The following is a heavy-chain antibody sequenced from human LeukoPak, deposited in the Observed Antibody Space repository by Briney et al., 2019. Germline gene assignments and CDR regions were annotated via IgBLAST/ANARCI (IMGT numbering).Heavy chain of an antibody. CDR1: GGSISNSSYY. J-gene: IGHJ4*02. V-gene: IGHV4-39*01. Sequence: SETLSLTCTVSGGSISNSSYYWGWIRQPPGKGLEWIGSIYYSGSTYYNPSLKSRVTISVDTSKNQFSLKLSSVTAADTAVYYCARRGSSGWYDYWGQGTLVTVSS. CDR3: ARRGSSGWYDY. D-gene: IGHD6-19*01. CDR2: IYYSGST.